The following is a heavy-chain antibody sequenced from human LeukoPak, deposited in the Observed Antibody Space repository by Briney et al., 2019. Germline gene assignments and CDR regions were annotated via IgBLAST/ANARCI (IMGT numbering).Heavy chain of an antibody. Sequence: SETLSLTCAVYGESFSGYYWNWIRQPPGKGLEWIGEINHSGSTNYNPSLKSRVTMSVDTSKNQFSLKLSSVTAADTAVYYCARRDTMVRVASRDLYYYYYMDVWGKGTTVTVSS. V-gene: IGHV4-34*10. CDR3: ARRDTMVRVASRDLYYYYYMDV. J-gene: IGHJ6*03. D-gene: IGHD3-10*01. CDR2: INHSGST. CDR1: GESFSGYY.